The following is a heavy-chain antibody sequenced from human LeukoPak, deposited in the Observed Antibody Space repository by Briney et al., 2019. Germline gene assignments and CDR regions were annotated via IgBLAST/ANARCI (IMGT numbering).Heavy chain of an antibody. J-gene: IGHJ4*02. D-gene: IGHD5-18*01. Sequence: ASVKVSCKASGYTFTGYYMHWVRQAPGQGLEWMGWINPNSGGTNYAQKFQGRVTMTRDTSISTAYLQWSSLKASDTAMYYCATLKGGADTEIDYWGQGTLVTVSS. CDR3: ATLKGGADTEIDY. CDR2: INPNSGGT. CDR1: GYTFTGYY. V-gene: IGHV1-2*02.